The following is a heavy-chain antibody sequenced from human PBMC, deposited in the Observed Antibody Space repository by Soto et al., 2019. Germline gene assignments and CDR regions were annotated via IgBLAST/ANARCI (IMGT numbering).Heavy chain of an antibody. CDR3: ARDAHDYGDYVDDAFDS. V-gene: IGHV1-24*01. D-gene: IGHD4-17*01. CDR2: FDPKDGGT. J-gene: IGHJ3*02. Sequence: ASVKVSCKVSGYTLTELSMHWVRQAPGKGLEWMGGFDPKDGGTIYAQKFQGRVTMTRDTSISTAYMELSRLRSDDTAVYYCARDAHDYGDYVDDAFDSWGQGTMVTVSS. CDR1: GYTLTELS.